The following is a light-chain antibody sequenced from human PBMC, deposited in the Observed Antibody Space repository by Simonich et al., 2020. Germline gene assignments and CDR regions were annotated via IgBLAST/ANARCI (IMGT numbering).Light chain of an antibody. CDR2: DAA. J-gene: IGKJ5*01. CDR1: QEISNH. V-gene: IGKV1-33*01. CDR3: QQYDNLPIT. Sequence: DIQMTQSPSSLSASVGDRVTITCQASQEISNHLNWYQQKPGKAPKLLIDDAANLETGVPSRFSGSGSGTDFTFTISSLQPEDIATYYCQQYDNLPITFGQGTRLEIK.